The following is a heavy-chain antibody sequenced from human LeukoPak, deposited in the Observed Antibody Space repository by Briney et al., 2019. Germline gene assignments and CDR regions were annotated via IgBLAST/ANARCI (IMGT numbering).Heavy chain of an antibody. CDR1: GVTLFNNL. CDR2: IYSGGTT. J-gene: IGHJ6*04. V-gene: IGHV3-53*01. CDR3: SFSPSLGV. Sequence: GGSLRLSCVPSGVTLFNNLMSSVRQAPGKGLEWVSVIYSGGTTHYADSVKGRFTISRDNSKNTLYLQMNSLRLDDTAVYYCSFSPSLGVRGKGTTVTVSS.